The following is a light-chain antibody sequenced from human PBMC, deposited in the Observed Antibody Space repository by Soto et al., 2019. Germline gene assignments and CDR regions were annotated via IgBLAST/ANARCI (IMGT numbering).Light chain of an antibody. Sequence: EIVLTQSPATLSLSPGERATLSCRASQSVSSYLAWYQQKPGQAPRLLIYDASNRATGIPARFSGSRSGPDFTLTISRLEPEDFAVYYCQQRGGSPPTWTFGQGTKVDIK. J-gene: IGKJ1*01. CDR3: QQRGGSPPTWT. V-gene: IGKV3-11*01. CDR1: QSVSSY. CDR2: DAS.